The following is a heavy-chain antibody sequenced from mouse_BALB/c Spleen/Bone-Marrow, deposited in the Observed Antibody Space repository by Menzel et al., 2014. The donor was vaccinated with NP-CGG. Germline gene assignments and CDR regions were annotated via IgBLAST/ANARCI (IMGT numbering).Heavy chain of an antibody. D-gene: IGHD3-3*01. CDR3: TRSAGTGFAY. J-gene: IGHJ3*01. Sequence: QVQLKQSGGELVKPGASVKLSCKASGYTFTSYYMFWVKQRPGQGLEWIGEINPSNGGTVFNEKFKSKVTLTVDKSSSTAYMQLSGLTSEDSAVYYCTRSAGTGFAYWGQGTLVTVSA. CDR1: GYTFTSYY. CDR2: INPSNGGT. V-gene: IGHV1S81*02.